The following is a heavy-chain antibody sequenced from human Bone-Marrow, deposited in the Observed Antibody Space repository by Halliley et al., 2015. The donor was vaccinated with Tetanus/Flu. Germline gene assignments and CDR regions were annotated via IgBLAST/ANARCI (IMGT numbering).Heavy chain of an antibody. D-gene: IGHD4-17*01. CDR3: ARAYGDSIYWFDP. Sequence: LSLTCDVSGGSISSSGYYWSWIRQPPGKGLEWIGYSYYSGSTYYSPSLKSRVTISVDTSNNQFSLRLRSVTAADTAVYYCARAYGDSIYWFDPWGQGTLVTVSS. V-gene: IGHV4-30-4*01. J-gene: IGHJ5*02. CDR1: GGSISSSGYY. CDR2: SYYSGST.